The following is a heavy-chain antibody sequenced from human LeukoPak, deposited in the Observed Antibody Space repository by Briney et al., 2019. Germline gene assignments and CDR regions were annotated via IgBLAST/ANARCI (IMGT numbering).Heavy chain of an antibody. D-gene: IGHD5-12*01. V-gene: IGHV3-9*01. CDR2: ISWNSGSI. Sequence: GGSLRLSCATSGFTFDDYAMHWVRQAPGKGLEWGSGISWNSGSIGYADSVKGRFTISRDNAKNSLYLQMNSLRAEDTALYYCAKGRDGYNLYDYWGQGTLVTVSS. CDR1: GFTFDDYA. CDR3: AKGRDGYNLYDY. J-gene: IGHJ4*02.